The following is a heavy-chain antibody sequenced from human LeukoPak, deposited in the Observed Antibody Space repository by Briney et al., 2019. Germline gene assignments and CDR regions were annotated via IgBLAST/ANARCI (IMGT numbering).Heavy chain of an antibody. Sequence: SETLSLTCTVSGGSINIYSWSWIRQPPGKGLEWIGNIHHSGGTKYNASLKSRVIISIDMSENQFSLKLTSVTAADTAMHYCARYNYDSSGYRGGPLRSFEFWGQGIQVTVSS. CDR3: ARYNYDSSGYRGGPLRSFEF. D-gene: IGHD3-22*01. CDR2: IHHSGGT. J-gene: IGHJ4*02. CDR1: GGSINIYS. V-gene: IGHV4-59*01.